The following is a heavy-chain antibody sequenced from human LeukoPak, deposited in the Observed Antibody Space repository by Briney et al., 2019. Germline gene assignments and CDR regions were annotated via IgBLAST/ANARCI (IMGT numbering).Heavy chain of an antibody. Sequence: SETLSLTCAVYGGSFSGYYWSWIRQPPGKGLEWIGEINHSGSTNYNPSLKSRVTTSVDTSKNQFSLKLSSVTAADTAVYYCARGGMYSSSWSHYYYMDVWGKGTTVTVSS. CDR2: INHSGST. CDR3: ARGGMYSSSWSHYYYMDV. D-gene: IGHD6-13*01. J-gene: IGHJ6*03. V-gene: IGHV4-34*01. CDR1: GGSFSGYY.